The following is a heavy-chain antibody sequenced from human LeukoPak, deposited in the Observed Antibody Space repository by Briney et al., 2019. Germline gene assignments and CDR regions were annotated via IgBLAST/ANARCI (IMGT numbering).Heavy chain of an antibody. CDR2: INHSGST. Sequence: KTSETLSLTCAVYGGSFSGYYWSWIRQPPGKGLEWIGEINHSGSTNYNPSLKSRVTISVDTSKNQFSLKLSSVTAADTAVYYSARIMLSWREFDCWGQGTLVTVSS. CDR1: GGSFSGYY. J-gene: IGHJ4*02. D-gene: IGHD1-26*01. V-gene: IGHV4-34*01. CDR3: ARIMLSWREFDC.